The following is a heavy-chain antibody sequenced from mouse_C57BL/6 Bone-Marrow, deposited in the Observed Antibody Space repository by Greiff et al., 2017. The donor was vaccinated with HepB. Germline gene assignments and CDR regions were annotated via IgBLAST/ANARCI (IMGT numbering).Heavy chain of an antibody. CDR1: GYTFTSYW. V-gene: IGHV1-69*01. Sequence: QVQLQQPGAELVMPGASVKLSCKASGYTFTSYWMHWVKQSPGQGLEWIGEIDPSDSYTNYNQKFKGKSTLTVENSSSAANTQLSILTSEDAAVYYFARRLGGGMDYWGQGTSVTVSS. D-gene: IGHD3-2*02. CDR2: IDPSDSYT. CDR3: ARRLGGGMDY. J-gene: IGHJ4*01.